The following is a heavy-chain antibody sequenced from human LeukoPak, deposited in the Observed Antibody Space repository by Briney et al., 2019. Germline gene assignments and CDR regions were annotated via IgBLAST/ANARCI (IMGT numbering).Heavy chain of an antibody. D-gene: IGHD1-26*01. CDR1: GFIVSSTY. Sequence: PGGSLRLSCAPSGFIVSSTYMSWVPRAPGKGLEWVSIIYSGDSTYYADSVKGRFTIYRDNSRNTVYLQMNSLRAEDTAVYYCAKNRVGASGLAEYFEHWGQGTLVAVSS. CDR3: AKNRVGASGLAEYFEH. CDR2: IYSGDST. V-gene: IGHV3-53*01. J-gene: IGHJ1*01.